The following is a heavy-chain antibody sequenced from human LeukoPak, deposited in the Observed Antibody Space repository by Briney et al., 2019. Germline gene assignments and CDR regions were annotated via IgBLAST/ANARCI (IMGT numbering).Heavy chain of an antibody. D-gene: IGHD3-16*01. Sequence: PGGSLRLSCAASGFTFSSYSMNWVRLAPGKGLEWVASISGSSGSIYYADSVKGRFTISRDNAKNSLYLQMNSLRAEDTAVYYCARANPPAICFFDWWGQGTLVSVSS. CDR1: GFTFSSYS. CDR3: ARANPPAICFFDW. J-gene: IGHJ4*02. CDR2: ISGSSGSI. V-gene: IGHV3-21*01.